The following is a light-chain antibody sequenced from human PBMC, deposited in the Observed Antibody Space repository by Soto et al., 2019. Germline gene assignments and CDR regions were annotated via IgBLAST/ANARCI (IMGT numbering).Light chain of an antibody. Sequence: DVQMTQSPSSLSSFVGDRVTITCRASQGIATYLAWFQQKPGKVPKLLIYATSTLQSGVTSRFSGSGSGTDFTLTISSLQPEDVATYYCQKYNTAPLTFGGGTKVEIK. J-gene: IGKJ4*01. CDR2: ATS. CDR1: QGIATY. CDR3: QKYNTAPLT. V-gene: IGKV1-27*01.